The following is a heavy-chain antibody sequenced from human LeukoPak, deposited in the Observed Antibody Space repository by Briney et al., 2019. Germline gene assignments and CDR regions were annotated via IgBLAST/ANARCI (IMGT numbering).Heavy chain of an antibody. CDR3: ARERGRWDFDY. Sequence: PSETLSLTCAVYGGSFSGYYWSWIRQPPGKGLEWIGEINHSGSTNYNPSLKSRVTISVDTSKNPFSLKLSSVTAADTAVYYCARERGRWDFDYWGQGTLVTVSS. J-gene: IGHJ4*02. D-gene: IGHD1-26*01. V-gene: IGHV4-34*01. CDR1: GGSFSGYY. CDR2: INHSGST.